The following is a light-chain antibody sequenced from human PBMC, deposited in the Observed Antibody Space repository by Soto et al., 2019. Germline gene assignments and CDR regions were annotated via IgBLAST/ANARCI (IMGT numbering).Light chain of an antibody. CDR1: QSISSY. V-gene: IGKV1-39*01. CDR2: AAS. Sequence: DIQMTQSPSSLSASVGDRVTITCRASQSISSYLNWYQQKPGKAPKLLIYAASILQSGVPSRFSGSGSGTDFTLTISRLQPEDFATYYCQQSYSTPPTYGGGTKVELK. CDR3: QQSYSTPPT. J-gene: IGKJ4*01.